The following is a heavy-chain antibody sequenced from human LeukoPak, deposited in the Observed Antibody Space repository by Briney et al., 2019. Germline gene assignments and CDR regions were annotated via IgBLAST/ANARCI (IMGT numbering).Heavy chain of an antibody. D-gene: IGHD1-14*01. CDR2: MCSSSSNDI. Sequence: GGSLRLSCAASGFTVSSYIMNWVRQAPGKGLEWVSSMCSSSSNDIYYTNSVKGRFTISRDNAKNSLYLQMNSLRAEDTAVYYCARALRKGQNFDYWGQGTLVTVSS. V-gene: IGHV3-21*01. J-gene: IGHJ4*02. CDR3: ARALRKGQNFDY. CDR1: GFTVSSYI.